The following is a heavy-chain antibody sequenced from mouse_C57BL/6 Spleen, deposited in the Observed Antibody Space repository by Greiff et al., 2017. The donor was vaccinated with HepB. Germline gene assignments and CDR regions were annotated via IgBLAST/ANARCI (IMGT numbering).Heavy chain of an antibody. Sequence: QVQLQQPGAELVKPGASVKLSCKASGYTFTSYWMQWVKQRPGQGLEWIGEIDPSDSYTNYSQKFKGKATLTVDTSSSTAYMQLSSLTSEDSAVYYCARGGSRQLRLFAYWGQGTLVTVSA. CDR1: GYTFTSYW. V-gene: IGHV1-50*01. CDR3: ARGGSRQLRLFAY. D-gene: IGHD3-2*02. CDR2: IDPSDSYT. J-gene: IGHJ3*01.